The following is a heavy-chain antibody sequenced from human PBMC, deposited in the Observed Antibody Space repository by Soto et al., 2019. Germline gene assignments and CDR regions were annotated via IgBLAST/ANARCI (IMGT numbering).Heavy chain of an antibody. CDR1: GFTLSEYS. J-gene: IGHJ5*02. CDR2: ISSDGNIT. CDR3: VKVSTFYDMLTGYYSTNFFDP. Sequence: PGGSLRLSCSASGFTLSEYSMHWVRQAPGKGLQYVSTISSDGNITYYADSVKGRFTISRDNSKNTLYRQMNSLRPEDTAVYYCVKVSTFYDMLTGYYSTNFFDPWGQGTLVTVSS. V-gene: IGHV3-64D*06. D-gene: IGHD3-9*01.